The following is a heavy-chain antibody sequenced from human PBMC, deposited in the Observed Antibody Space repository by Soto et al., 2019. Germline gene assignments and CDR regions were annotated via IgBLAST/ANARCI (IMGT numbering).Heavy chain of an antibody. V-gene: IGHV4-4*02. J-gene: IGHJ4*02. Sequence: QVQLQESGPGLVKPSGTLSLTCGVSGGSMNTDYWWSWVRQAPGKALEWIGEVHHSGTTNYIQSLKTRITMSVDKSGNQVSLHLTSVAAADTAVYFCARGFSFRWVYWGQGILVTVSS. D-gene: IGHD6-13*01. CDR3: ARGFSFRWVY. CDR2: VHHSGTT. CDR1: GGSMNTDYW.